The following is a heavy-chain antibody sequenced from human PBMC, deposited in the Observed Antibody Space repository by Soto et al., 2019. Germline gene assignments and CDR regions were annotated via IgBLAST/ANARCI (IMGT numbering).Heavy chain of an antibody. Sequence: SVKVSCKASGGTFSSYAISWVRQAPGQGLEWMGGIIPIFGTANYAQKFQGRVTITADESTSTAYMELSSLRSEDTAVYYCAIVSSTMIVVDVYYGMDVWGQGTTVNVAS. J-gene: IGHJ6*02. CDR1: GGTFSSYA. CDR3: AIVSSTMIVVDVYYGMDV. V-gene: IGHV1-69*13. CDR2: IIPIFGTA. D-gene: IGHD3-22*01.